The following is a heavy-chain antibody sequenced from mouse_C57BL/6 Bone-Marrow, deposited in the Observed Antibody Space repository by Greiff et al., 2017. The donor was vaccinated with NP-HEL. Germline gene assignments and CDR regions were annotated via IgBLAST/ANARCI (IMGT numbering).Heavy chain of an antibody. CDR2: LDPENGDT. Sequence: EVQLQQSGAELVRPGASVKLSCTASGFNIKDDYMHWVKQRPEQGLEWIGWLDPENGDTEYASKFQGKATITADTSSNTAYLQLSSLTSEDTAVYYCTTGDDWGAMDYWGQGTSVTVSS. D-gene: IGHD4-1*01. CDR1: GFNIKDDY. V-gene: IGHV14-4*01. CDR3: TTGDDWGAMDY. J-gene: IGHJ4*01.